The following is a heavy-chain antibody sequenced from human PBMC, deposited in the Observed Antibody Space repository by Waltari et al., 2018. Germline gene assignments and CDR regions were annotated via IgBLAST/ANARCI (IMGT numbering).Heavy chain of an antibody. CDR2: ISSSGSTI. J-gene: IGHJ5*02. V-gene: IGHV3-48*03. Sequence: EVQLVESGGGWVQLGGSLRLSCVASAFIFSSYAMNWVRRAPGKGLEWVSYISSSGSTIYYADSVKGRFTISRDNARDSLYLQMNSLRVEDTALYYCARDKAAGGPWGQGTLVTVSS. CDR1: AFIFSSYA. CDR3: ARDKAAGGP. D-gene: IGHD6-13*01.